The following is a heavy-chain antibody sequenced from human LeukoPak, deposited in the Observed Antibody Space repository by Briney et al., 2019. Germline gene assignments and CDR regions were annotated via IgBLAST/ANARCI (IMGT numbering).Heavy chain of an antibody. J-gene: IGHJ6*04. CDR3: ARGILWFWDDV. CDR1: GYTFTGYY. D-gene: IGHD3-10*01. V-gene: IGHV1-69*13. CDR2: IIPIFGTA. Sequence: SVKVSCKASGYTFTGYYMHWVRQAPGQGLEWMGGIIPIFGTANYAQKFQGKVTITADESTSTAYMELSSLTSEDTAVYYCARGILWFWDDVWGKGTTVTISS.